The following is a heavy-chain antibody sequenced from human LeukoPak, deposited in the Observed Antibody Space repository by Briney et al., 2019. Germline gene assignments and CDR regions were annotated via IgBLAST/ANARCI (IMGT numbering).Heavy chain of an antibody. CDR2: ISAYNGNT. V-gene: IGHV1-18*01. D-gene: IGHD3-10*01. CDR3: ARNSYGSGSYYNSYASDY. CDR1: GYTFTSYG. Sequence: ASVKVSCKASGYTFTSYGIRWVRQAPGQGLEWMGWISAYNGNTNYAQKLQGRVTMTTDTSTSTAYMELRSLRSDDTAVYYCARNSYGSGSYYNSYASDYWGQGTLVTVSS. J-gene: IGHJ4*02.